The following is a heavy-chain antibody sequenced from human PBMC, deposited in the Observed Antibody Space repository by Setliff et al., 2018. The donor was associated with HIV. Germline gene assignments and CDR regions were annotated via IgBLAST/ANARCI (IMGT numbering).Heavy chain of an antibody. CDR3: ATDVDTATVFWGSHYLDY. CDR1: GFTLRSYG. CDR2: LWFDGIRK. V-gene: IGHV3-33*01. J-gene: IGHJ4*02. Sequence: PGGSLRLSCAASGFTLRSYGMHWVRQAPGKGLEWVTVLWFDGIRKYYADSVKGRFTISRDDSKNTVYLQMNSLRAEDTAVYYCATDVDTATVFWGSHYLDYWGQGTLVTVSS. D-gene: IGHD5-18*01.